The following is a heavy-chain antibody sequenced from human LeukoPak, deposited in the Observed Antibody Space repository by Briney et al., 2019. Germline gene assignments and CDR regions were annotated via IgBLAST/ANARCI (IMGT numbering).Heavy chain of an antibody. CDR2: ISGSGGST. Sequence: GGSLRLSCAASGFTFSSYAMSWVRQAPGKGLEWVSAISGSGGSTYYADSVKGRFIISRDNSKNTLYLQMNSLRAEDTAVYYCVKDTCSGGNCYSGDYWGQGTLVTVSS. CDR1: GFTFSSYA. V-gene: IGHV3-23*01. CDR3: VKDTCSGGNCYSGDY. D-gene: IGHD2-15*01. J-gene: IGHJ4*02.